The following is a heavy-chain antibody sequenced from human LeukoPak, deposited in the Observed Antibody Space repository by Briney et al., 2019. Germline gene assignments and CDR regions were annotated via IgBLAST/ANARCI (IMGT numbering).Heavy chain of an antibody. CDR2: INHSGST. D-gene: IGHD2-21*01. J-gene: IGHJ4*02. V-gene: IGHV4-34*01. Sequence: PSETLSLTCAVYGGSFSGYYWSWIRQPPGKGLEWIGEINHSGSTNYNPSLKSRVTISVDTSKNQFSLKLSSVTAADTAVYYCARGVVIAPQTFDYWGQGTLVTVSS. CDR3: ARGVVIAPQTFDY. CDR1: GGSFSGYY.